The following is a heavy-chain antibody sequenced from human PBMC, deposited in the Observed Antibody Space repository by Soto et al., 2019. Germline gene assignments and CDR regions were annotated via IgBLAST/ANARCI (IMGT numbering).Heavy chain of an antibody. CDR2: ISYDGSNK. CDR3: AGGGRLQNAWIQRVDAFDI. D-gene: IGHD5-18*01. J-gene: IGHJ3*02. V-gene: IGHV3-30-3*01. Sequence: QVQLVESGGGVVQPGRSLRLSCAASGFTFSSYAMHWVRQAPGKGLEWVAVISYDGSNKYYADSVKGRFTISRDNSKNTLYLQMNSLRAEDTAVYYCAGGGRLQNAWIQRVDAFDIWGQGTMVTVSS. CDR1: GFTFSSYA.